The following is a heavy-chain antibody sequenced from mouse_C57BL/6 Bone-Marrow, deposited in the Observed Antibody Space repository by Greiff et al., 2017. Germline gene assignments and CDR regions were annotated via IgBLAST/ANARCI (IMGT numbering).Heavy chain of an antibody. CDR3: ARDGSSYDAWFAY. D-gene: IGHD1-1*01. V-gene: IGHV1-64*01. J-gene: IGHJ3*01. CDR1: GYTFTSYW. Sequence: VQLQQSGAELVKPGASVKLSCKASGYTFTSYWMHWVKQRPGQGLEWIGMIHPNSGSTNYNEKFKSKATLTVDKSSSTAYMQLSSLTSEDSAVYYCARDGSSYDAWFAYWGQGTLVTVSA. CDR2: IHPNSGST.